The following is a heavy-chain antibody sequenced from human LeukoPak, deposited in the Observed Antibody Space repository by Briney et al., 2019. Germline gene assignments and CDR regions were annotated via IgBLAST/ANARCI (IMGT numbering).Heavy chain of an antibody. CDR3: ARDRGSYTLEY. Sequence: GGSLRLSCEASGFXFTNYNIDWVRQAPGKGLEWVSSITSSGRYIDYADSVKGRFTISRDNAKNSLYLQMNSLRAEDTAVYYCARDRGSYTLEYWGQGTLVTVSS. V-gene: IGHV3-21*01. D-gene: IGHD1-26*01. CDR2: ITSSGRYI. CDR1: GFXFTNYN. J-gene: IGHJ4*02.